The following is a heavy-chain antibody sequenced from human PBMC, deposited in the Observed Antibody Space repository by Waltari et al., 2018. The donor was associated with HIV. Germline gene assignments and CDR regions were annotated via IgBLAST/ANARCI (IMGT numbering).Heavy chain of an antibody. CDR1: GYSFVSFW. CDR3: ARVRMGAGDAFKV. J-gene: IGHJ3*01. V-gene: IGHV5-51*01. Sequence: LVQSGAEVKKPGQSLKVSCQASGYSFVSFWIGWVRQTPGKGLEWGGNIHPADSDTKYSPNFEGNVTMSPDETVKTAYLQWRRLKSSDTGTYFCARVRMGAGDAFKVWGQGTTVTVSS. CDR2: IHPADSDT. D-gene: IGHD1-26*01.